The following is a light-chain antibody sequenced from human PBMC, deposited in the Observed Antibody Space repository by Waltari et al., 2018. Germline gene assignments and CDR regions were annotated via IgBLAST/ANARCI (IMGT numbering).Light chain of an antibody. V-gene: IGKV1-5*03. CDR2: KAS. CDR3: QQYNTYWT. CDR1: QSINNW. J-gene: IGKJ1*01. Sequence: DIQLTQSPSTLSASVGDRVTITCRASQSINNWLAWYPQKPGKVPKVLIYKASNLEGGVPSRFSGSGSGTEFTLTINSLQPDDFATYFCQQYNTYWTFGQGTKVEIK.